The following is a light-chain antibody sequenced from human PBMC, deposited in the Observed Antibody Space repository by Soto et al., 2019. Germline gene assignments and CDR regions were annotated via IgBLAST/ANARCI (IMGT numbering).Light chain of an antibody. CDR2: GAS. V-gene: IGKV3-20*01. J-gene: IGKJ1*01. CDR1: RDVASNY. Sequence: EIVLTQSPGTLSLSPGERATLSCRASRDVASNYLAWYQHKPGHAPRLLVFGASIRAAGIPDRFSGSGSGTDFTLTISRLELEDSAVYYCQLSGTCTCGQGTKVEI. CDR3: QLSGTCT.